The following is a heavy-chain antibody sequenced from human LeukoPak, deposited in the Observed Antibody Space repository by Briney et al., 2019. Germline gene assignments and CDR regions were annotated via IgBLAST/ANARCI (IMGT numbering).Heavy chain of an antibody. CDR1: GFTVSSTF. CDR2: IYSGGNT. J-gene: IGHJ3*02. D-gene: IGHD3-16*01. Sequence: GGSLRLSCAASGFTVSSTFMSWVRQAPGKGLEWVSVIYSGGNTYHADYVKGRSTISRDNSKNTLYLQMNSLRAEDTAVYHCARDRLTSLGAFDIWGQGTMVTVSS. CDR3: ARDRLTSLGAFDI. V-gene: IGHV3-66*01.